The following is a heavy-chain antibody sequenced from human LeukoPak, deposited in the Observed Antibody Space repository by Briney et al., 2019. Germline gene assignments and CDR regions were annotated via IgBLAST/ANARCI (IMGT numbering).Heavy chain of an antibody. CDR1: GFTFSSYS. D-gene: IGHD4-17*01. Sequence: GGSLRLSCAVSGFTFSSYSMNWVRQAPGKGLEWVSYISSSSSTIYYADSVKGRFTISRDNAKNSLYLQMNSLRAEDTAVYYCARDPYDYGDYAWPSYFDYWGQGTLVTVSS. J-gene: IGHJ4*02. V-gene: IGHV3-48*01. CDR2: ISSSSSTI. CDR3: ARDPYDYGDYAWPSYFDY.